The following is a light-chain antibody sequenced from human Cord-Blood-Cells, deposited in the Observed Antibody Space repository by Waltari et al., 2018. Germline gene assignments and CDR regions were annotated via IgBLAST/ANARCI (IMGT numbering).Light chain of an antibody. CDR1: QDISNY. CDR3: QQYDNLPLT. CDR2: DAS. Sequence: DIQMTQSPPSLSASVGHRVTITCQASQDISNYLNWYQQKPGKAPKLLIYDASNLETGVPSRFSGSGSGTDFTFTISSLQPEDIATYYCQQYDNLPLTFGPGTKVDIK. J-gene: IGKJ3*01. V-gene: IGKV1-33*01.